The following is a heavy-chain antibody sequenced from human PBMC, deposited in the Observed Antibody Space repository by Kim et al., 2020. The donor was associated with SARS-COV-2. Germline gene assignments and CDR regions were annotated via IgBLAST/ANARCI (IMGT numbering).Heavy chain of an antibody. V-gene: IGHV3-30*04. CDR1: GFTFSSYA. CDR3: ARERNYYDSSGYEYYFDY. CDR2: ISYDGSNK. J-gene: IGHJ4*02. Sequence: GGSLRLSCAASGFTFSSYAMHWVRQAPGKGLEWVAVISYDGSNKYYADSVKGRFTISRDNSKNTLYLQMNSLRAEDTAVYYCARERNYYDSSGYEYYFDYWGQGTLVTVSS. D-gene: IGHD3-22*01.